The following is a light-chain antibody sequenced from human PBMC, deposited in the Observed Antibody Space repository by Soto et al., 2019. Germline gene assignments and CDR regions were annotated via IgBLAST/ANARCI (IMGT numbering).Light chain of an antibody. CDR2: EVS. CDR1: SSDVGGYNY. CDR3: SSYTSSSDYV. Sequence: QSVLTQPASVSGSPGQSITISCTGTSSDVGGYNYVSWYQQHPGKAPKLMIYEVSNRPSGVSNRFSGSKSGNTASLTISGIQAEDEDDYYCSSYTSSSDYVFGTGTKLPVL. V-gene: IGLV2-14*01. J-gene: IGLJ1*01.